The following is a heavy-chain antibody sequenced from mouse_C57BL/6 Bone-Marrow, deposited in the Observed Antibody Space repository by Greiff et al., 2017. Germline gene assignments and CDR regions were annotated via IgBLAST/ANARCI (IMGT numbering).Heavy chain of an antibody. V-gene: IGHV1-64*01. CDR2: IHPNSGST. CDR3: AREESY. CDR1: GYTFTSYW. J-gene: IGHJ3*01. Sequence: QVQLQQPGAELVKPGASVKLSCKASGYTFTSYWMHWVKQRPGQGLEWIGMIHPNSGSTNYNEKFKSKATLTVDKSSSTAYIQLSSLTSEDSAVYYCAREESYWGQGTLVTVSA.